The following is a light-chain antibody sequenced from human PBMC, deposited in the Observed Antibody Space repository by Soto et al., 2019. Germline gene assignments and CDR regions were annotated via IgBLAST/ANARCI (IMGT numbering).Light chain of an antibody. J-gene: IGKJ5*01. CDR3: QQRSNWPVT. CDR1: QSLLHTSGDNY. V-gene: IGKV2-28*01. Sequence: DIVMTQSPLSLSVTPGEPASISCRSSQSLLHTSGDNYLDWYLQRPGQSPQLLIYLGSKRASGVSDRFSGSGSGTDFTLTISRLEPEDFAVYYCQQRSNWPVTFGQGTRLENK. CDR2: LGS.